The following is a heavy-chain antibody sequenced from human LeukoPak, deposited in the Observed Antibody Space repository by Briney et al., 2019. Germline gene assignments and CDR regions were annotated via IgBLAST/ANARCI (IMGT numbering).Heavy chain of an antibody. CDR1: GGSVSSGSYY. J-gene: IGHJ4*02. CDR2: IYHSGST. Sequence: SETLSLTCTVSGGSVSSGSYYWTWVHQPPGKGLEWIGEIYHSGSTNYNPSLKSRVTISVDKSKNQFSLKLSSVTAADTAVYYCARDEHKSSLDYWGQGTLVTVSS. D-gene: IGHD6-6*01. CDR3: ARDEHKSSLDY. V-gene: IGHV4-39*07.